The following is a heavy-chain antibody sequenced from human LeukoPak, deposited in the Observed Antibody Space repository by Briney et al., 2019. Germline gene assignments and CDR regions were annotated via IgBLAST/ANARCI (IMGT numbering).Heavy chain of an antibody. CDR3: AREADCSGGNCYRGAFDI. Sequence: GGSLRLSCAASGFTFRSYAMDWVRQAPGKGLEWVAGLSGSGGSTYYADSEKGRFTISRDNSKKTLYLQMNSLRAEDTAIYYCAREADCSGGNCYRGAFDIWGQGTMITVSS. CDR1: GFTFRSYA. J-gene: IGHJ3*02. D-gene: IGHD2-15*01. V-gene: IGHV3-23*01. CDR2: LSGSGGST.